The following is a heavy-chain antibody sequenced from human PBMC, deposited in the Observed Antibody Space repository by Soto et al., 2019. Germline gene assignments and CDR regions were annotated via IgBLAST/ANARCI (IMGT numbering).Heavy chain of an antibody. CDR2: VYYTGST. Sequence: PSETLSLTCTVSGGSVSSASYYWSWIRQPPGKGLEWIGYVYYTGSTNYNPSLKSRVTISVDTSKNQFSLKLTSVTAADTAMYYCARAWAHPYFDYWGQGTLVTVSS. CDR3: ARAWAHPYFDY. CDR1: GGSVSSASYY. D-gene: IGHD1-26*01. J-gene: IGHJ4*02. V-gene: IGHV4-61*01.